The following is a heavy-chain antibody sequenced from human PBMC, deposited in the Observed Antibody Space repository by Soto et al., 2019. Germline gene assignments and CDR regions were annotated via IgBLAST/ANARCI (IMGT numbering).Heavy chain of an antibody. D-gene: IGHD2-15*01. CDR1: GFTFSSYS. J-gene: IGHJ3*02. V-gene: IGHV3-48*01. CDR2: ISSSSSTI. CDR3: ARDRCSGGSCPGALDI. Sequence: GGSLRLSCXASGFTFSSYSMNWVRQAPGKGLQWVSYISSSSSTIYYADSVKGRFTISRDNGKNSLYLQMDSLGAEDTAVYYCARDRCSGGSCPGALDIWGQGTMVTVSS.